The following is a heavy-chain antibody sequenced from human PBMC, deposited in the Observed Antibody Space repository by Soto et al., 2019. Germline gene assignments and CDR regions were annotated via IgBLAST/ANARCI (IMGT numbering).Heavy chain of an antibody. V-gene: IGHV1-69*02. CDR2: IIPILGIA. CDR1: GGTFSSYT. D-gene: IGHD2-21*01. Sequence: QVQLVQSGAEVKKPGSSVKVSCKASGGTFSSYTISWVRQAPGQGLEWMGRIIPILGIANYAQKFQGRVTITADKSTSTAYMELSSLRSEDTAVYYCASCPRDWWFDPWGQGTLVTVSS. CDR3: ASCPRDWWFDP. J-gene: IGHJ5*02.